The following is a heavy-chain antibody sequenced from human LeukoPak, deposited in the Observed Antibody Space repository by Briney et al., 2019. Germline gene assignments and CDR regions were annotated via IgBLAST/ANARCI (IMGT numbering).Heavy chain of an antibody. D-gene: IGHD3-22*01. CDR2: INPSGGST. CDR3: ARAFLAVYYYDSSGYYYHWFDP. J-gene: IGHJ5*02. CDR1: GYTFTSYY. V-gene: IGHV1-46*01. Sequence: GASVKVSCKASGYTFTSYYMHWVRQAPGQGLEWMGIINPSGGSTSYAQKFQGRVTMTRDTSTSTVYMELSSLRSEDTAVYYCARAFLAVYYYDSSGYYYHWFDPSGQGTLVTVSS.